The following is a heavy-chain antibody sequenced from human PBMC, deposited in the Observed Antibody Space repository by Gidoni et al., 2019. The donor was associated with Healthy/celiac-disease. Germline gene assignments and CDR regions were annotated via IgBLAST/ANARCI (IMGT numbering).Heavy chain of an antibody. D-gene: IGHD3-22*01. Sequence: EVQLLESGGGLVQPGGSLRLSFADSGFPFSSSAIGWVRQALGKGLECVSDISGSGGSTYYEDSVKGRLTISRDNSKNTLYLQMNSLRAEDTAVYYCAKDNKYYYDSSGKYAGAFDIWCQGTMVTVSS. J-gene: IGHJ3*02. CDR3: AKDNKYYYDSSGKYAGAFDI. CDR2: ISGSGGST. CDR1: GFPFSSSA. V-gene: IGHV3-23*01.